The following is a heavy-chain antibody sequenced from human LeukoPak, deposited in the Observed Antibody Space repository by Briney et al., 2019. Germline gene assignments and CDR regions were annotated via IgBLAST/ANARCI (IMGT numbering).Heavy chain of an antibody. CDR1: GFTVSSYG. D-gene: IGHD6-13*01. CDR2: ISGSGGST. Sequence: PGGSLRLSCAASGFTVSSYGMSWVRQAPGKGLEWVSAISGSGGSTYYADSVKGRFTISRDNSKNTLYLQMNSLRAEDTAVYYCAKVISSWYFIHYWGQGTLVTVSS. V-gene: IGHV3-23*01. CDR3: AKVISSWYFIHY. J-gene: IGHJ4*02.